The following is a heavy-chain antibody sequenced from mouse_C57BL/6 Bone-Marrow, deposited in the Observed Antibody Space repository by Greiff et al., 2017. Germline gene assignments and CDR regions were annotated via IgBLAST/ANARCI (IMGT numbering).Heavy chain of an antibody. CDR3: ARRDYYGSRSYAMDY. Sequence: QVQLKESGPGILQSSQTLSLTCSFSGFSLSTSGMGVSWIRQPSGKGLEWLAHIYWDDDKRYNPSLKSRLTISKDTSRNQVFLKITSVDTADTATYYCARRDYYGSRSYAMDYWGQGTSVTVSS. CDR1: GFSLSTSGMG. V-gene: IGHV8-12*01. J-gene: IGHJ4*01. D-gene: IGHD1-1*01. CDR2: IYWDDDK.